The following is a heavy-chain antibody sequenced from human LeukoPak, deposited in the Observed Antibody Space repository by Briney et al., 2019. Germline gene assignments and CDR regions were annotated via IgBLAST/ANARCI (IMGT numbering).Heavy chain of an antibody. CDR3: ATPKNEWLVHDAFDI. CDR1: GFTFSSYA. D-gene: IGHD6-19*01. J-gene: IGHJ3*02. Sequence: PGGSLRLSCAASGFTFSSYAMHWVRQAPGKGLEWVAVISYDGSNKYYADSVKGRFTISRDNSKNTLYLQMNSLRAEDTAVYYCATPKNEWLVHDAFDIWGQGTMVTVSS. CDR2: ISYDGSNK. V-gene: IGHV3-30-3*01.